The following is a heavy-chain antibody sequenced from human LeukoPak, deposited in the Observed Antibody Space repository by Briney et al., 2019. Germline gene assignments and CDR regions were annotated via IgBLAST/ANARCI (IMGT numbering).Heavy chain of an antibody. CDR1: GYTFTGYY. V-gene: IGHV1-2*02. CDR3: ARAKFRIVVVVAATRNNWFDP. D-gene: IGHD2-15*01. Sequence: GASVKVSCKASGYTFTGYYMHWVRQAPGQGLEWMGWINPNSGGTNYAQKFQGRVTMTRDTSISTAYMELSRLRSDDTAVYYCARAKFRIVVVVAATRNNWFDPWGQGTLVTVSS. CDR2: INPNSGGT. J-gene: IGHJ5*02.